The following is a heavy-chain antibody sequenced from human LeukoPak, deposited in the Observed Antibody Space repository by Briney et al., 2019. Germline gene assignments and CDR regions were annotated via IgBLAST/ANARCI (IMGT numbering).Heavy chain of an antibody. CDR3: ARDPLVPGVYFDY. V-gene: IGHV3-53*01. Sequence: PGGSLRLSCAASGFTVSSNYMTWVRQAPGKGLEWVSVIYSGGSTYYADSVKGRFTISRDDSKNTLYLQMNSLRAEDTAVYYCARDPLVPGVYFDYWGQGTLVTVSS. D-gene: IGHD2-2*01. J-gene: IGHJ4*02. CDR2: IYSGGST. CDR1: GFTVSSNY.